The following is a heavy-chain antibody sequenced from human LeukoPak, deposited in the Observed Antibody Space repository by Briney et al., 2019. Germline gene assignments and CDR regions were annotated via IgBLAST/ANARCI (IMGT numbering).Heavy chain of an antibody. Sequence: GGSLRLSCAASGFTFSSYSMNWVRQAPGKGLEWVSSISSSSSYIYYADSVKGRFTISRDNAKNSLYLQMDSLRVEDTAVYYCARMAYYYDGSGYGPLDYWGQGTLVTVSS. CDR1: GFTFSSYS. D-gene: IGHD3-22*01. CDR3: ARMAYYYDGSGYGPLDY. J-gene: IGHJ4*02. V-gene: IGHV3-21*01. CDR2: ISSSSSYI.